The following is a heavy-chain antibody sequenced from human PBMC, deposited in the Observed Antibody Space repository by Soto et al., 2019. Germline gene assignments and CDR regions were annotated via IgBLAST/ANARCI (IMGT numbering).Heavy chain of an antibody. V-gene: IGHV3-23*01. CDR1: GFTFSSYA. J-gene: IGHJ4*02. CDR3: AKDRRAGGNSAFYFDF. CDR2: ISATGGGT. D-gene: IGHD3-16*01. Sequence: GGSLRLSCAASGFTFSSYAMSWVRQAPGKGLEWVSLISATGGGTYYADSVKGRFTISRDNSHNTLYLQVHSLTAEDTAVYYCAKDRRAGGNSAFYFDFWGQGAQVTVSS.